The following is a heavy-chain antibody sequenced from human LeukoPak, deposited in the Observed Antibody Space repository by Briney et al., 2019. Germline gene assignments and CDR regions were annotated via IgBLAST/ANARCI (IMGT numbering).Heavy chain of an antibody. CDR1: GFTFSSYA. J-gene: IGHJ6*03. V-gene: IGHV3-21*01. Sequence: GGSLRLSCAASGFTFSSYAMSWVRQAPGKGLEWVSSISSSSSYIYYADSVKGRFTISRDNAKNSLYLQMNSLRAEDTAVYYCARVAWDVVVPAAPGIQGGYYMDVWGKGTTVTVSS. CDR3: ARVAWDVVVPAAPGIQGGYYMDV. CDR2: ISSSSSYI. D-gene: IGHD2-2*01.